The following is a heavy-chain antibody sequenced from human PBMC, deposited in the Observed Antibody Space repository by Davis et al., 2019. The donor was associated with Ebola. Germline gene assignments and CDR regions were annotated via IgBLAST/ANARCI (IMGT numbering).Heavy chain of an antibody. J-gene: IGHJ4*02. CDR3: ASIYSSGWDYFDY. CDR2: IKQDGSEK. D-gene: IGHD6-19*01. Sequence: GESLKISCAASGFTFSSYWMSWVRQAPGKGLEWVANIKQDGSEKYYVDSVKGRFTISRDNAKNSLYLQMNSLRAEDTAVYYCASIYSSGWDYFDYWGQGTLVTVSS. CDR1: GFTFSSYW. V-gene: IGHV3-7*03.